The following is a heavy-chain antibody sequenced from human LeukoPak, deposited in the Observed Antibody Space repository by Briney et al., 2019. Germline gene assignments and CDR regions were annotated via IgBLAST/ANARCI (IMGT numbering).Heavy chain of an antibody. CDR1: GFTFSNYG. CDR3: ARDISGYYYFDY. Sequence: PGGSLRLSCAASGFTFSNYGMHWVRQARGKGLEWVAVIWYDGSNKYYADSVKGRFIISRDNSKNTLYLQMNSLRAEDTAVYYCARDISGYYYFDYWGQGTLVTVSS. J-gene: IGHJ4*02. D-gene: IGHD3-22*01. V-gene: IGHV3-33*01. CDR2: IWYDGSNK.